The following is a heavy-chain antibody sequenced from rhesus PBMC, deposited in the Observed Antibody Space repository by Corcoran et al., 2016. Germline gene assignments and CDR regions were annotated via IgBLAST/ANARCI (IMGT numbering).Heavy chain of an antibody. V-gene: IGHV4-160*01. CDR3: ARRNSYGSYFDY. CDR1: GFTFSSYG. J-gene: IGHJ4*01. D-gene: IGHD5-36*01. Sequence: VQLVESGGGLVQPGGSLRLSCAASGFTFSSYGMHWVRQPPGKGREWIGRIYGSGGSTDYNPSLKSRVTISTDTSKNQFSLKLSSVTAADTAVYYCARRNSYGSYFDYWGQGVLVTVSS. CDR2: IYGSGGST.